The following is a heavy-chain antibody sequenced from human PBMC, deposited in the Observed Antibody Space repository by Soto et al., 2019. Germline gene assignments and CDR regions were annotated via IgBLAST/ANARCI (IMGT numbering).Heavy chain of an antibody. D-gene: IGHD6-19*01. V-gene: IGHV6-1*01. J-gene: IGHJ5*02. CDR1: GDSVSSNSAA. Sequence: QVQLQQSGPGLVKPSQTLSLTCAISGDSVSSNSAAWNWIRQSPSRGLEWLGRTYYRSKWYNEYAVSVKSRIPINPDTSKNQFSLQLNSVTPEDTAVYYCARGILAVAGKTNWFDPWGQGTLVTVSS. CDR3: ARGILAVAGKTNWFDP. CDR2: TYYRSKWYN.